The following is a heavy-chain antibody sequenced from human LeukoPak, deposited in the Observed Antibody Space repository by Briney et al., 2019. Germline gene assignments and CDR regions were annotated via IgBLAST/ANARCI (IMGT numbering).Heavy chain of an antibody. J-gene: IGHJ6*03. CDR3: ARDAPMTTVTYYYYMDV. CDR1: GFTFSDYY. Sequence: GGSLRLSCAAYGFTFSDYYMSWIRQAPGKGLEWVSYISSSGSTIYYADSVKGRFTISRDNAKNSLYLQMNSLRAEDTAVYYCARDAPMTTVTYYYYMDVWGKGTTVTVSS. D-gene: IGHD4-11*01. V-gene: IGHV3-11*04. CDR2: ISSSGSTI.